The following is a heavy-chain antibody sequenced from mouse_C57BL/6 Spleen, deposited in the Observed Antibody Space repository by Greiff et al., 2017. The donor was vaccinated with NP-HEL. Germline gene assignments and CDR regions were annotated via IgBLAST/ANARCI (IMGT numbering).Heavy chain of an antibody. CDR3: VRRSGTGGYFDY. V-gene: IGHV10-1*01. CDR1: GFSFNTYA. J-gene: IGHJ2*01. CDR2: IRSKSNNYAT. D-gene: IGHD4-1*01. Sequence: EVQLVESGGGLVQPKGSLKLSCAASGFSFNTYAMNWVRQAPGKGLEWVARIRSKSNNYATYYADSVKDRFTISRDDSESMLYLQMNNLKTEDTAMYYCVRRSGTGGYFDYWGQGTTLTVSS.